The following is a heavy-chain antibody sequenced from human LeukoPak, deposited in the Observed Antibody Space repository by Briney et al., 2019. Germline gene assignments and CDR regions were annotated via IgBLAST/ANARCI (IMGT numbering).Heavy chain of an antibody. D-gene: IGHD3-16*01. V-gene: IGHV4-34*01. CDR2: ISHSGST. CDR1: GGSFSGYY. J-gene: IGHJ6*04. Sequence: SETLSLTCAVYGGSFSGYYWSWIRQPPGKGLEWIGEISHSGSTNYNPSLKSRVTISVDTSKNQFSLKLSSVTAADTAVYYCARRLPRLRGPYYYGMDVWGKGTTVTVSS. CDR3: ARRLPRLRGPYYYGMDV.